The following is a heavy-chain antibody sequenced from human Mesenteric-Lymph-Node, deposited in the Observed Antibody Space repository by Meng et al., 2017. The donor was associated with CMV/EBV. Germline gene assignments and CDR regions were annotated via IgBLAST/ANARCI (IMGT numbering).Heavy chain of an antibody. CDR1: GYTFTTYD. CDR2: MNPKSGNT. CDR3: ARKVHCSSTSCYNGMDV. D-gene: IGHD2-2*02. J-gene: IGHJ6*02. V-gene: IGHV1-8*01. Sequence: ASVKVSCKVSGYTFTTYDINWVRQATGQGLEWMGWMNPKSGNTGYAQKFQGRVTMTRNTSISTAYMELSSLTSEDTAVYYCARKVHCSSTSCYNGMDVWGQGTTVTVSS.